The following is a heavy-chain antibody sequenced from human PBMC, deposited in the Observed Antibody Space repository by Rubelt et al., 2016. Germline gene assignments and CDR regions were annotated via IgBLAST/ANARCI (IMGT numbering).Heavy chain of an antibody. Sequence: QVQLVQSGAEVKEPGASVKVSCKASGYTFTGYYMHWVRQAPGQGLEWVGRINPNSGGTNYARKLHGRVTMTRETSITAAYMELSRLRSDDTAVLYWARESSSSWYIDYWGQGTLVTVSS. CDR1: GYTFTGYY. J-gene: IGHJ4*02. CDR2: INPNSGGT. CDR3: ARESSSSWYIDY. D-gene: IGHD6-13*01. V-gene: IGHV1-2*06.